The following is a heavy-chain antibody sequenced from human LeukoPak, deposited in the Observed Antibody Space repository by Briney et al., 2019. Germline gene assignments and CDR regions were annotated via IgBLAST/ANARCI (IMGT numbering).Heavy chain of an antibody. CDR3: ARDRVGYYYGMDV. J-gene: IGHJ6*02. CDR1: GYSLTSCH. D-gene: IGHD1-26*01. Sequence: ASVKVSCKASGYSLTSCHMHWVRQAPGQGLEWMGIINPSGGSTSYAQKFQGRVTMTRDTSTSTVYMELSSLRSEDTAEYYCARDRVGYYYGMDVWGQGTTVTVSS. V-gene: IGHV1-46*01. CDR2: INPSGGST.